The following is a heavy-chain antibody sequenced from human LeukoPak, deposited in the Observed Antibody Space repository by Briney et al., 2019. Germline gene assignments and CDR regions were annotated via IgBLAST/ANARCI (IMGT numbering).Heavy chain of an antibody. J-gene: IGHJ4*02. D-gene: IGHD3-3*01. Sequence: GGSLRLSCAASGLTFSSYSMNWVRQAPGKGLEWVSSISSSSSYIYYEDSVKSRFTISKDNAKKSLYQQMNSLRAEDTVVYCCARETIFGPLGYWGQETLVTVSS. CDR3: ARETIFGPLGY. CDR1: GLTFSSYS. V-gene: IGHV3-21*01. CDR2: ISSSSSYI.